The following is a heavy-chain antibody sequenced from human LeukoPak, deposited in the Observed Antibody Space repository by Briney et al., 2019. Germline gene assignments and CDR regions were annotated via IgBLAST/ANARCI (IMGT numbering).Heavy chain of an antibody. Sequence: SETLSLTCSVSAGSISSSSHHWGWIRQSPGKGLEWIGAIYYGRTAYYNPSLNSRVTISVATSTNQFSLQLNSVTAADTAVYYCVRHDGRGGNTMGALDSWGQGSLVTVSS. J-gene: IGHJ4*02. CDR2: IYYGRTA. D-gene: IGHD3-3*01. CDR3: VRHDGRGGNTMGALDS. V-gene: IGHV4-39*01. CDR1: AGSISSSSHH.